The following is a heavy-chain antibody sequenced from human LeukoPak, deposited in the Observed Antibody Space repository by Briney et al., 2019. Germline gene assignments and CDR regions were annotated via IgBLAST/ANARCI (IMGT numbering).Heavy chain of an antibody. CDR3: AKDVAVAGTFDY. Sequence: GGSLRLSCAASGFTFSSYGMHWVRQAPGKGLEWVAVISYDGSNKYYADSVKGRFTISRDNSKNTLYLQMNSLRAEDTAVYYCAKDVAVAGTFDYWGQGTLVTVSS. V-gene: IGHV3-30*18. CDR1: GFTFSSYG. J-gene: IGHJ4*02. D-gene: IGHD6-19*01. CDR2: ISYDGSNK.